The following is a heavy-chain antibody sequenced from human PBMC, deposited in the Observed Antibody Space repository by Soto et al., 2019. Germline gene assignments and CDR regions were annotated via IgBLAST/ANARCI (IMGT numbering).Heavy chain of an antibody. D-gene: IGHD6-13*01. CDR2: ITSSGSLI. J-gene: IGHJ5*02. Sequence: VQLVESGGGVVQPGRSLRLSCAASGFTFSSYDMNWVRQAPGKGLEWVSYITSSGSLIYYADSVRGRFTVSRDNAKNSLYLQMNSLRAEDTGVYYCARTMYSNRGWFDPWGQGTLVTVSS. CDR1: GFTFSSYD. V-gene: IGHV3-48*03. CDR3: ARTMYSNRGWFDP.